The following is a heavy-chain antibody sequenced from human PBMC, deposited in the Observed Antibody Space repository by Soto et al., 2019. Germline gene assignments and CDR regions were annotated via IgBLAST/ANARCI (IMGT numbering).Heavy chain of an antibody. V-gene: IGHV4-31*03. CDR3: ARDRSVCSGGRCYSFDY. J-gene: IGHJ4*02. CDR1: GGSISSGGYY. CDR2: IYYSGIT. D-gene: IGHD2-15*01. Sequence: SETLSLTCTVSGGSISSGGYYWSWIRQHPGKGLEWIGYIYYSGITYYNPSLKSRVTISVDTSKNQFSLKLSSVTAADTAVYYCARDRSVCSGGRCYSFDYWGQGTLVTVSS.